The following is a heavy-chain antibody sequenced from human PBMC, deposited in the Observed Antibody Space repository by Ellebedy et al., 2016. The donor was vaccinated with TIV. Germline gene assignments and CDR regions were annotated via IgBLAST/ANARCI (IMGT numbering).Heavy chain of an antibody. D-gene: IGHD5-24*01. CDR1: GFTFDDYT. J-gene: IGHJ1*01. CDR3: TKGYGFEYFQS. CDR2: ISLNSGKI. V-gene: IGHV3-9*01. Sequence: SLKISCAASGFTFDDYTMHWVRQVPGKGLEWVSGISLNSGKIGYADSVKGRFTISRDNAKNSLYLQMNSLRVEDTAFYYCTKGYGFEYFQSWGQGTLVTVSS.